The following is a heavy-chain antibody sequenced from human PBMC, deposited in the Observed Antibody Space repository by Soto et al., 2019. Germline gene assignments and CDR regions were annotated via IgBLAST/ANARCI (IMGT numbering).Heavy chain of an antibody. J-gene: IGHJ6*02. D-gene: IGHD1-26*01. CDR1: GGSFSAYY. CDR2: LDHSGST. Sequence: QVQLQQWGAGLLKPSETLSLTCAVYGGSFSAYYWSWIRQPPGKGLEWIGELDHSGSTNYNPSLERQLTQAVDPSKDKFSLKVSSVSAPDTAVYHCARTYRAIFYCMDGWGQETTVTVSS. CDR3: ARTYRAIFYCMDG. V-gene: IGHV4-34*01.